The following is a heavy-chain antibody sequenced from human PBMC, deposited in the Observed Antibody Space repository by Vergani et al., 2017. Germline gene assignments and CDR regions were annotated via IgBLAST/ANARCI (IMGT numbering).Heavy chain of an antibody. Sequence: QVQLQESGPGLVKPSETLSLTCTVSGGSISSYYWGWIRQPPGKGLEWIGYIYYSGSTNYNPSLKSRVTISVDTSKNQFSLKLSSVTAADTAVYYCARWGLAARPFPTLDWGQGTLVTVSS. CDR3: ARWGLAARPFPTLD. D-gene: IGHD6-6*01. CDR1: GGSISSYY. J-gene: IGHJ4*02. V-gene: IGHV4-59*01. CDR2: IYYSGST.